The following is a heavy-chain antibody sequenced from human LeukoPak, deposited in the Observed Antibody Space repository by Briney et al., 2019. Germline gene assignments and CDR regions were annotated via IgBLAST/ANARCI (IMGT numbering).Heavy chain of an antibody. CDR2: ISGSGFTI. Sequence: GGSLRLSCAVSGFTLSNYSMNWVRQAPGKGLEWISYISGSGFTIHYADSVKGRFTISRDNAKNSLYLQMNSLRAEDTAVYYCARGVPKTSYYYYYMDVWGKGITVTVSS. CDR3: ARGVPKTSYYYYYMDV. D-gene: IGHD4-11*01. CDR1: GFTLSNYS. V-gene: IGHV3-48*01. J-gene: IGHJ6*03.